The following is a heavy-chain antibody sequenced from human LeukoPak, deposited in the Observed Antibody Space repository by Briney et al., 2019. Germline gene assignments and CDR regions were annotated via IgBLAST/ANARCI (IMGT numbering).Heavy chain of an antibody. CDR2: IYPGDSDT. CDR3: ARGSGNYFDY. D-gene: IGHD3-10*01. Sequence: GESLKISWQGSGSFFTSYWIGWARQLPGKGREWMGTIYPGDSDTRYSPSFEGQVTISAGKSISTSCREWSSLKGSAPAINLRARGSGNYFDYWGQGTLVTVSS. CDR1: GSFFTSYW. J-gene: IGHJ4*02. V-gene: IGHV5-51*01.